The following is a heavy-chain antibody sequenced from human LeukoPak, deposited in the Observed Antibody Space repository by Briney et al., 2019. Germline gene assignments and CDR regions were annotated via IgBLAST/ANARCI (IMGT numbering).Heavy chain of an antibody. CDR3: ARSSTYCSSTSCHLGFDP. Sequence: GGSLRLSCAASGFSFSSYGMHWVRQAPGKGLEWVAVISYHGSNEYYGDSVKGRFTISRDNSKNTVYLQMNSLRAEDTAVYYCARSSTYCSSTSCHLGFDPWGQGTLVTVSS. D-gene: IGHD2-2*01. J-gene: IGHJ5*02. CDR1: GFSFSSYG. V-gene: IGHV3-30*03. CDR2: ISYHGSNE.